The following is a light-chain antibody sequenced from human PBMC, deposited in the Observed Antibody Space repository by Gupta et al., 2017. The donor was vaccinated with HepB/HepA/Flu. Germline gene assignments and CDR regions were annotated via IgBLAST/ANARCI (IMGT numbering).Light chain of an antibody. Sequence: DIQMTQSPSSVSASVGDRVTITCRASQGIGRWLAWYQQKPGKAPKVLIYAASTLQRGVPSRFSGSGSGTEFTLTISSLQPEDFATYYCQQASSFPITFGQGTRLDIK. J-gene: IGKJ5*01. CDR3: QQASSFPIT. V-gene: IGKV1-12*01. CDR1: QGIGRW. CDR2: AAS.